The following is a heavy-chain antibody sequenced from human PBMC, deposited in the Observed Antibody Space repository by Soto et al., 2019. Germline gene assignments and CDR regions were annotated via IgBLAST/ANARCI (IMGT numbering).Heavy chain of an antibody. CDR2: IYSDNNT. Sequence: EVQLVETGGDLIQPGGSLRLSSAASGFTVSSDSMTWVRQAPGKGLEWISIIYSDNNTDYADSVKGRFSISRDTSKNILYLQMNSLRAEDTAEYYCARHYSAMGVWGQGTTVTVSS. CDR3: ARHYSAMGV. CDR1: GFTVSSDS. J-gene: IGHJ6*02. V-gene: IGHV3-53*02.